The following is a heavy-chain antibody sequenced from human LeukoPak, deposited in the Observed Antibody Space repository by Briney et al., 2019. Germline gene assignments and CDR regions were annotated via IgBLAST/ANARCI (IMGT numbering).Heavy chain of an antibody. J-gene: IGHJ3*02. CDR1: GGSISSSYW. CDR2: INHSGST. Sequence: SGTLSLTCGVSGGSISSSYWWSWVRQPPGKGLEWIGEINHSGSTNYNPSLKSRVTISVDTSKNQFSLKLSSVTAADTAVYYCARGVVAAPNDAFDIWGQGTMVTVSS. V-gene: IGHV4-4*02. CDR3: ARGVVAAPNDAFDI. D-gene: IGHD2-15*01.